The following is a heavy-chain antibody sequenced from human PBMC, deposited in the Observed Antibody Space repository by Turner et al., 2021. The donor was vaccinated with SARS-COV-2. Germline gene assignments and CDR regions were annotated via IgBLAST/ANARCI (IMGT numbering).Heavy chain of an antibody. CDR2: IWYDGRNK. CDR3: ARDQLGDYVTLDY. J-gene: IGHJ4*02. V-gene: IGHV3-33*01. CDR1: GFTFSSYG. D-gene: IGHD4-17*01. Sequence: QVQLVESGGGVVQPGRSLKLSCAASGFTFSSYGMHWVRQAPGKGLEWVAVIWYDGRNKFYADSVKGRFTISRDNSKNTLYLQMNSLRAEDTAVYYCARDQLGDYVTLDYWGQGTLVTVSS.